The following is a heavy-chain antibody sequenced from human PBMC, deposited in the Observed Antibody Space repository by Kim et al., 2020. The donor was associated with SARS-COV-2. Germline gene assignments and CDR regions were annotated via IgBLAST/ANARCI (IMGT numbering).Heavy chain of an antibody. D-gene: IGHD6-6*01. CDR3: AKVMYRGGNIAARLIYVSYYYGMDV. CDR2: ISYDGSNK. CDR1: GFTFSSYG. J-gene: IGHJ6*02. Sequence: GGSLRLSCAASGFTFSSYGMHWVRQAPGKGLEWVAVISYDGSNKYYADSVKGRFTISRDNSKNTLYLQMNSLRAEDTAVYYCAKVMYRGGNIAARLIYVSYYYGMDVWGQGTTVTVSS. V-gene: IGHV3-30*18.